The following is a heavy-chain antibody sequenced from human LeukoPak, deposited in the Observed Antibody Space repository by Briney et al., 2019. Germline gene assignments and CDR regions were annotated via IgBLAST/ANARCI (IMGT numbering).Heavy chain of an antibody. CDR1: EGTFSSFA. D-gene: IGHD1-26*01. CDR2: IIPMSGST. Sequence: SVKVSCKASEGTFSSFAISWLRQAPGKGLEWMGWIIPMSGSTDYAQKFQGRFTMITDESTSTAYMELHSLTSQDTAVYYCARDWSGSYYVYWGQGTLVTVSS. J-gene: IGHJ4*02. V-gene: IGHV1-69*05. CDR3: ARDWSGSYYVY.